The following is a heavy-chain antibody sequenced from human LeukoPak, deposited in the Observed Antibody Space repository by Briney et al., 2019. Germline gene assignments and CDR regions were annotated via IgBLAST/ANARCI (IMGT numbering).Heavy chain of an antibody. D-gene: IGHD5-18*01. CDR1: GFTFSSYA. Sequence: PGWSLRLSCAASGFTFSSYAMSWVRQAPGKGLEWVSAISGSGGSTYYADSVKGRFTISRDNSKNTLYLQMNSLRAEDTAVYYCAKDQGGYSYGYLDYWGQGTLVTVSS. CDR2: ISGSGGST. CDR3: AKDQGGYSYGYLDY. J-gene: IGHJ4*02. V-gene: IGHV3-23*01.